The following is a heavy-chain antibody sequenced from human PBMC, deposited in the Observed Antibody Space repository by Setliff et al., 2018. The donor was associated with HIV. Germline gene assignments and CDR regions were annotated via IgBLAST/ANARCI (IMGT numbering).Heavy chain of an antibody. D-gene: IGHD3-3*01. CDR3: ARSQPDTIFGVVIFDY. Sequence: ETLSLTCAASGYSINSGFSRAWIRQPPGQGPQWIGSIYQSGSIYYNPSLQSRVTISLDTSKNQLSLRLTSMTAADTAVYYCARSQPDTIFGVVIFDYWGQGKMVTVSS. V-gene: IGHV4-38-2*01. CDR1: GYSINSGFS. J-gene: IGHJ4*02. CDR2: IYQSGSI.